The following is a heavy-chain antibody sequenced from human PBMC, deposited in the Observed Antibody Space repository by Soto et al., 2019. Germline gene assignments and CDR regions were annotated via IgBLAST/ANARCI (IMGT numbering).Heavy chain of an antibody. V-gene: IGHV1-46*03. Sequence: QVQLVQSGAEVKKPRASVKVSCKASGYTFTSYYMHWVRQAPGQGLEWMGIINPSGGSSSYAQKFGGSVTMTRDTSTSTVYMELSSLRSEDKGVDYCARGGGSYRFDYWGQGTLVTVSS. CDR3: ARGGGSYRFDY. D-gene: IGHD1-26*01. CDR2: INPSGGSS. CDR1: GYTFTSYY. J-gene: IGHJ4*02.